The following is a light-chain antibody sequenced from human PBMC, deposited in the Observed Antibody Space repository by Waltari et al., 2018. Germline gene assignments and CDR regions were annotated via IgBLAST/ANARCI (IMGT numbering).Light chain of an antibody. CDR3: SSYTSHDTLRWV. V-gene: IGLV2-14*03. CDR1: SSDVGDYNY. J-gene: IGLJ3*02. CDR2: EVT. Sequence: QSALTQPASVSGSPGQSIAISCTGTSSDVGDYNYVPWYQQYPGKATKLMIFEVTNRPSGVSDRFSGSKSGNTASLSISGLQADDEAVYYCSSYTSHDTLRWVFGGGTKLTVL.